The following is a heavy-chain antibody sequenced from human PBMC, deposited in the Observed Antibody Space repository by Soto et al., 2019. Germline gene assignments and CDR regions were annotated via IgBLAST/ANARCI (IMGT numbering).Heavy chain of an antibody. D-gene: IGHD3-9*01. CDR3: ARDRAPLRYFDWLDNIDYFDY. J-gene: IGHJ4*02. V-gene: IGHV3-30-3*01. Sequence: PGVSLRLSCAASGFTFSSYAIHWVRQAPGKGLEWVAVISYDGSNKYYADSVKGRFTISRDNSKNTLYLQMNSLRAEDTAVYYCARDRAPLRYFDWLDNIDYFDYWGQGTLVTVSS. CDR2: ISYDGSNK. CDR1: GFTFSSYA.